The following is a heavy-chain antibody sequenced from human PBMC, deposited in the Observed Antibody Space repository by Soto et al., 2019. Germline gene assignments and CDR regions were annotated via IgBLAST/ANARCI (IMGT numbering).Heavy chain of an antibody. Sequence: EVQLVESGGGLVQPGGSLRLSCAASGLIFSDYHMDWVRQAPGKGLEWVGRIRRKANSYTTEYAASVKGRFTISRVDSKNSLYLQMNSLKTEDTAVYYCAMLGGWSGGSTDMDVWGQGTMVTVSS. CDR2: IRRKANSYTT. D-gene: IGHD6-19*01. CDR3: AMLGGWSGGSTDMDV. J-gene: IGHJ6*02. V-gene: IGHV3-72*01. CDR1: GLIFSDYH.